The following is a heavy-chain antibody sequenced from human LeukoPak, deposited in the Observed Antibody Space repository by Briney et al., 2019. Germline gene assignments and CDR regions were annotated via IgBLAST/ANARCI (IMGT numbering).Heavy chain of an antibody. V-gene: IGHV3-30*01. J-gene: IGHJ4*02. Sequence: GGSLRLSCAASGFSFSTYVMHWVRQAPGKGLQWVAVILYDGSNKYFADSVKGRFIISRDNSKNTLYLQMNSLTADDTAVYYCARDGQLERREGFDYWGQGTLVTVSS. CDR2: ILYDGSNK. CDR3: ARDGQLERREGFDY. D-gene: IGHD1-1*01. CDR1: GFSFSTYV.